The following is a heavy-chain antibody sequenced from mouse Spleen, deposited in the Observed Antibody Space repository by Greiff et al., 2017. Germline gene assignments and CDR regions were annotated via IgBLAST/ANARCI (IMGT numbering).Heavy chain of an antibody. CDR3: ARKEFYYEYDKDY. V-gene: IGHV3-6*01. J-gene: IGHJ2*02. Sequence: EVKLQESGPGLVKPSPSLSITCNATGYSITSGYYRNWNRKFPGNKLEWVGYISYDGSNNYNPSLKNQISITRDTSKNQFYLKLKTVTTEDTATYYCARKEFYYEYDKDYWGQGTSLTVSS. CDR2: ISYDGSN. D-gene: IGHD2-4*01. CDR1: GYSITSGYY.